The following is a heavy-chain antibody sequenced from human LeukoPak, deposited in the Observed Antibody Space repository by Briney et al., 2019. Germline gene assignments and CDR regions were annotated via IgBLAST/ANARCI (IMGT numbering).Heavy chain of an antibody. D-gene: IGHD4-17*01. CDR3: ARAGSTVSLFDY. CDR1: GDSISDYY. Sequence: PSETLSLTCTVSGDSISDYYWSWIRQPAGKGLEWIGRISTSGSTNYNPSLKSRVTMSVGTSKNQFSLNLRSLSAADTAVYYCARAGSTVSLFDYWGQGSLVTVSS. J-gene: IGHJ4*02. V-gene: IGHV4-4*07. CDR2: ISTSGST.